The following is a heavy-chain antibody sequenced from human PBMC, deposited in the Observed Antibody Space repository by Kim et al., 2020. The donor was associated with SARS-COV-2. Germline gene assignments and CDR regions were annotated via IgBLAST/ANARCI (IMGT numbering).Heavy chain of an antibody. CDR3: AKSPPEGAGSGYDPHTYYYYYMDV. D-gene: IGHD5-12*01. Sequence: GGSLRLSCAASGFTFSSYAMSWVRQAPGKGLEWVSAISGSGGSTYYADSVKGRFTISRDNSKNTLYLQMNSLRAEDTAVYYCAKSPPEGAGSGYDPHTYYYYYMDVWGKGTTVTVSS. J-gene: IGHJ6*03. CDR1: GFTFSSYA. CDR2: ISGSGGST. V-gene: IGHV3-23*01.